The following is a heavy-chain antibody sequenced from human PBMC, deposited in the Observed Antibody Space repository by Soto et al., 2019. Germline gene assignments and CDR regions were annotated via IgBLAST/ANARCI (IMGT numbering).Heavy chain of an antibody. CDR3: AKGGRYCSSTSCKHLRYYYYYGMDV. J-gene: IGHJ6*02. V-gene: IGHV3-23*01. CDR2: ISGSGGST. CDR1: GFTFSSYA. Sequence: GGSLRLSCAASGFTFSSYAMSWVRQAPGKGLEWVSAISGSGGSTYYADSVKGRFTISRDNSKNTLYLQMNSLRAEDTAVYYCAKGGRYCSSTSCKHLRYYYYYGMDVWGQGTTVTVSS. D-gene: IGHD2-2*01.